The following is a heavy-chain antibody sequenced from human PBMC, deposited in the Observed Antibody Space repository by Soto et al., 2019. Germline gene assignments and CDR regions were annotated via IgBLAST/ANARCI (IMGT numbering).Heavy chain of an antibody. CDR1: GGSISSSSYY. CDR3: ARVRQDIVVSWFDP. CDR2: IYYSGST. Sequence: SETLSLTCTVSGGSISSSSYYWSWIRQPPGKGLEWIGYIYYSGSTNYNPSLKSRVTMSVDTSKNQFSLKLSSVTAADTAVYYCARVRQDIVVSWFDPWGQGTLVTVSS. V-gene: IGHV4-61*01. D-gene: IGHD2-2*01. J-gene: IGHJ5*02.